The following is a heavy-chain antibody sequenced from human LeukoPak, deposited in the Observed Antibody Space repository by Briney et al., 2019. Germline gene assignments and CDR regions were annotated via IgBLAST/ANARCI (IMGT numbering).Heavy chain of an antibody. V-gene: IGHV4-61*01. CDR3: ARDGVGNWFDP. D-gene: IGHD1-26*01. CDR1: GSSVSSGSYY. J-gene: IGHJ5*02. CDR2: IYYSGST. Sequence: SETLSLTCTVSGSSVSSGSYYWSWIRQPPGKGLEWIGYIYYSGSTNYNPSLKSRVTISVDTSKNQFSLKLSSVTAADTAVYYCARDGVGNWFDPWGQGTLVTVSS.